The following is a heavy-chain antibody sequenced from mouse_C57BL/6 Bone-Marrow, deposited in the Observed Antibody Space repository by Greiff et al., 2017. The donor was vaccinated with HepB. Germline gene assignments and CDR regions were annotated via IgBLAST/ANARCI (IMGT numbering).Heavy chain of an antibody. V-gene: IGHV5-17*01. CDR3: ARTYYYGSSSWFAY. Sequence: EVQGVESGGGLVKPGGSLKLSCAASGFTFSDYGMHWVRQAPEKGLEWVAYISSGSSTIYYADTVKGRFTISRDNAKNTLFLQMTSLRSEDTAMYYCARTYYYGSSSWFAYWGQGTLVTVSA. CDR1: GFTFSDYG. CDR2: ISSGSSTI. D-gene: IGHD1-1*01. J-gene: IGHJ3*01.